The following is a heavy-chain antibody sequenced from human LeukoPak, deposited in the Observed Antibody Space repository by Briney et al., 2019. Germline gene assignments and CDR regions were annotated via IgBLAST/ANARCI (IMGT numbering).Heavy chain of an antibody. CDR2: IYYTGST. J-gene: IGHJ6*03. V-gene: IGHV4-39*01. Sequence: SETLSLTCTVSGGSIRSSDYYWGWIRQPPGKGLEWVGSIYYTGSTYYNPSLQSRVTMSVDTSKNQFSVTLSSVTAADTAVYYCARLYYYYYMDVWGKGTTVTVSS. CDR3: ARLYYYYYMDV. CDR1: GGSIRSSDYY.